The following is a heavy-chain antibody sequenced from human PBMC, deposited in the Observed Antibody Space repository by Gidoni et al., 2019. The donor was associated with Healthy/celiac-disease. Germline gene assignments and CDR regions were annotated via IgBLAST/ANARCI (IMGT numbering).Heavy chain of an antibody. D-gene: IGHD3-16*02. CDR1: GGSISSSSYY. V-gene: IGHV4-39*07. J-gene: IGHJ4*02. CDR2: IYYSGST. CDR3: ARQKTVIPYLDY. Sequence: QLQLQESGPGLVKPSETLSLTCTVSGGSISSSSYYWGWIRQPPGKGLEWIGSIYYSGSTYYNPSLKSRVTISVDTSKNQFSLKLSSVTAADTAVYYCARQKTVIPYLDYWGQGTLVTVSS.